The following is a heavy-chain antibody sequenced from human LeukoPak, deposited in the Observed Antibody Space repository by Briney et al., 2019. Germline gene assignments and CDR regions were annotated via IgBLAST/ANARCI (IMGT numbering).Heavy chain of an antibody. D-gene: IGHD5-18*01. CDR1: GFTFSSYE. CDR3: ASREGVTLDY. J-gene: IGHJ4*02. V-gene: IGHV3-48*01. Sequence: GGSLRLSCAASGFTFSSYEMNWVRQAPGKGLEWVSYISSSSSTIYYADSVKGRFTISRDNAKNSLYLQMNSLRAEDTAVYYCASREGVTLDYWGQGTLVTVSS. CDR2: ISSSSSTI.